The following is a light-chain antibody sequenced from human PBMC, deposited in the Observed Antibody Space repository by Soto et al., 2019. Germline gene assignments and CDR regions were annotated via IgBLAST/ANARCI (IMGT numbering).Light chain of an antibody. V-gene: IGLV2-14*01. J-gene: IGLJ1*01. CDR2: DVS. CDR1: SSDIGGYNY. Sequence: QSVLTQPASVSGSPGQSITISCTGTSSDIGGYNYVSWFQQHPGKAPKLMISDVSNRPSGVSNRFSGSKSGNTASLTISGLQAVDEADYYCSSYTSGSTFYVFGTWTKVT. CDR3: SSYTSGSTFYV.